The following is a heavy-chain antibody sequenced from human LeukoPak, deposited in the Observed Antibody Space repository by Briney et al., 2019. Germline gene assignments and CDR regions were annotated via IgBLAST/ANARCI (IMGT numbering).Heavy chain of an antibody. D-gene: IGHD7-27*01. CDR1: GYSISSAYY. CDR3: ARGFRGDNFDY. Sequence: SETLSLACTDSGYSISSAYYWGWTRQPPGKGLEWIGTMYHSGSTNYNPSLKSRVTISVDTSKNQFSLKLSSVTAADTAVYFCARGFRGDNFDYWGQGTLVTVSS. V-gene: IGHV4-38-2*02. J-gene: IGHJ4*02. CDR2: MYHSGST.